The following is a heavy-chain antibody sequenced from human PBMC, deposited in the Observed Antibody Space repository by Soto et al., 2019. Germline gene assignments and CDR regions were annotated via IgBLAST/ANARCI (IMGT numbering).Heavy chain of an antibody. CDR2: IIPIFGTA. CDR3: ASKQVVTASLDY. V-gene: IGHV1-69*13. Sequence: ASLKVSCKASGGTFSSYAISWVRQAPGQGLEWMGGIIPIFGTANYAQKFQGRVTITADESTSTAYMELSSLRSEDTAVYYCASKQVVTASLDYWGQGTLVTVSS. J-gene: IGHJ4*02. D-gene: IGHD2-21*02. CDR1: GGTFSSYA.